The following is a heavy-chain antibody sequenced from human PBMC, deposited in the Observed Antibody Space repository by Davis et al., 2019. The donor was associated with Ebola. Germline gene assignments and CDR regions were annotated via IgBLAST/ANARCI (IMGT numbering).Heavy chain of an antibody. CDR2: IYSGGTT. CDR3: ARDPGYSRYYFDY. Sequence: GESLKISCAASGLTFTNSAMSWVRQAPGKGLEWVSVIYSGGTTYYADSVKGRFTISRDNSKNTLYLQMNSLRAEDTAVYYCARDPGYSRYYFDYWGQGTLVTVSS. D-gene: IGHD6-13*01. J-gene: IGHJ4*02. V-gene: IGHV3-66*01. CDR1: GLTFTNSA.